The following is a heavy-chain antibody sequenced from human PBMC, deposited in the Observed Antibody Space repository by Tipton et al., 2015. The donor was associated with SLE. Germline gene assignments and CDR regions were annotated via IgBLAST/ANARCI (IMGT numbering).Heavy chain of an antibody. Sequence: TLSLTCAVYGGSFSGYYWSWIRQPPGKGLEWIGEINHSGSTNYNPSPKSRVTISVDTSKNQFSLKLSSVTAADTAVYYCARGVGTPSGPRDYFDYWGQGTLVTVSS. CDR2: INHSGST. CDR3: ARGVGTPSGPRDYFDY. V-gene: IGHV4-34*01. D-gene: IGHD7-27*01. J-gene: IGHJ4*02. CDR1: GGSFSGYY.